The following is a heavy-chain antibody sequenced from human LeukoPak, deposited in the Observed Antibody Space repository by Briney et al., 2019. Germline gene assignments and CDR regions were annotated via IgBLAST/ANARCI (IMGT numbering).Heavy chain of an antibody. CDR3: AREGLGGSYYGGYYMDV. J-gene: IGHJ6*03. CDR1: GFTFSNAW. Sequence: GGSLRLSCAASGFTFSNAWMSWVRQAPGKGLEWVGRIKSKTDGGTTDYAAPVKGRFTISRDDSKNTLYLQMNSLRAEDTAVYYCAREGLGGSYYGGYYMDVWGKGTTVTISS. V-gene: IGHV3-15*01. D-gene: IGHD1-26*01. CDR2: IKSKTDGGTT.